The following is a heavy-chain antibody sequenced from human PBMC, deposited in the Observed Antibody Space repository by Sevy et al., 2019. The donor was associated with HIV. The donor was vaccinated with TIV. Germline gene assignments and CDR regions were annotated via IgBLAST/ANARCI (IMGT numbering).Heavy chain of an antibody. CDR1: GFTLRNYA. V-gene: IGHV3-23*01. CDR2: AVGVDDTT. CDR3: AKGTANAGYYFDY. Sequence: GGSLRLSCAASGFTLRNYAVNWVRQAPGKGLEWVSAAVGVDDTTYYADSVKVRFIISRDDSKNTLYLQMTSLTAEDTAVYFCAKGTANAGYYFDYWGRGTLVTVSS. D-gene: IGHD1-7*01. J-gene: IGHJ4*02.